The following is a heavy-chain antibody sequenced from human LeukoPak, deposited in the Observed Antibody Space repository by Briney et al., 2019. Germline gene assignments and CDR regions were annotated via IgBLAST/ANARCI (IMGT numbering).Heavy chain of an antibody. J-gene: IGHJ4*02. Sequence: AGGSLRLSCAASGFTLDDYAMHWVRQAPGKGLEWVSGISWNSGSIGYADSVKGRFTISRDNAENTLYLHMTGLRAEDTALYYCAKDIWGTSSWYYFDYWGQGTLVTVSS. CDR2: ISWNSGSI. D-gene: IGHD6-13*01. CDR3: AKDIWGTSSWYYFDY. V-gene: IGHV3-9*01. CDR1: GFTLDDYA.